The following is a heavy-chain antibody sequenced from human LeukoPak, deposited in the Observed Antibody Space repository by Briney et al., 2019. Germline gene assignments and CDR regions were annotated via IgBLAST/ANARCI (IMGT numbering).Heavy chain of an antibody. D-gene: IGHD1-26*01. CDR1: GYTFSSYG. V-gene: IGHV1-18*01. CDR2: ISAYNGNT. Sequence: ASVKVSFKASGYTFSSYGFSWVRQAPGQGLEWMGWISAYNGNTNFAQRLQGRVTMTTDTSTSTAYMELRSLRSDDTAVYYCARDWSYSLDYWGQGTLVTVSS. CDR3: ARDWSYSLDY. J-gene: IGHJ4*02.